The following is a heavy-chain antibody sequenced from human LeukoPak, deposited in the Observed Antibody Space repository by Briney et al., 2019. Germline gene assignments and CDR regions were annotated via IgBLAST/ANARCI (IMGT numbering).Heavy chain of an antibody. V-gene: IGHV2-5*02. CDR1: GFSLSTSGVG. CDR2: IYWDDDK. J-gene: IGHJ4*02. Sequence: SGPTLVKPTQTLTLTCTFSGFSLSTSGVGVGWIRQPPGKALEWLALIYWDDDKRYSPSLKSRLTITKDTSKNQVVLTTTNMDPVDTATYYCAHGGVTTSGFDYWGQGTLVTVSS. CDR3: AHGGVTTSGFDY. D-gene: IGHD4-17*01.